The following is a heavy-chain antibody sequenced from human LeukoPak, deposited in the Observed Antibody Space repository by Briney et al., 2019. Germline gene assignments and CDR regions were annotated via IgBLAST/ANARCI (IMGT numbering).Heavy chain of an antibody. CDR1: GYSISSGYY. CDR3: ARLCGERTDR. V-gene: IGHV4-38-2*02. J-gene: IGHJ5*02. CDR2: TYHSGIT. Sequence: TSETLSLTCTVSGYSISSGYYWAWIRQPPGKGREWIGSTYHSGITYYNPSLKSRVTISVDTSKNQFSPKLCSVTASDSGVNYCARLCGERTDRWGQGTMVTVSS. D-gene: IGHD2-21*01.